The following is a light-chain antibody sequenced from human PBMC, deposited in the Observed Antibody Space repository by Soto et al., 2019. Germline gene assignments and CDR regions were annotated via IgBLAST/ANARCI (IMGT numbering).Light chain of an antibody. CDR1: SGHSSNA. Sequence: QSVLTQSPSASASLGASVKLTCTLSSGHSSNAIAWHQQQPEKGPRYLMKLNSDGSHSKGDGIPDRFSGSSSAAERYLTISSLQSEDEADYYCQTWGTGIQVFGGGTKLTVL. CDR2: LNSDGSH. J-gene: IGLJ2*01. CDR3: QTWGTGIQV. V-gene: IGLV4-69*01.